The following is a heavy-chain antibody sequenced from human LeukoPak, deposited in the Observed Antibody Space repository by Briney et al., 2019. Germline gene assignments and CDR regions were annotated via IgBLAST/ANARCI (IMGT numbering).Heavy chain of an antibody. V-gene: IGHV3-21*01. J-gene: IGHJ4*02. CDR2: IISSSSYI. D-gene: IGHD3-16*02. CDR1: GFTFSSYS. Sequence: KSGRSLRLSCAASGFTFSSYSMNWVRQAAGKGLEWDSSIISSSSYIYYADSVKGRLTTSRDNAKNSLYLQMNSLRAEDTAVYYCAREYYDYVWGSYLGFDYWGQGTLVTVSS. CDR3: AREYYDYVWGSYLGFDY.